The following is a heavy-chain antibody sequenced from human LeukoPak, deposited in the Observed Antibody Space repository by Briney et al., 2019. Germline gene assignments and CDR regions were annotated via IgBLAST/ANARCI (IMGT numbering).Heavy chain of an antibody. V-gene: IGHV1-69*05. J-gene: IGHJ4*02. CDR1: GGTFSSYA. D-gene: IGHD2-15*01. CDR2: IIPIFGTA. CDR3: ASTFVGYCSGGSCYHITTSWYYFDY. Sequence: ASVKVSCKASGGTFSSYAISWVRQAPGQGLEWMGGIIPIFGTANYAQKLQGRVTITTDESTSTAYMELSSLRSEDTAVYYCASTFVGYCSGGSCYHITTSWYYFDYWGQGTLVTVSS.